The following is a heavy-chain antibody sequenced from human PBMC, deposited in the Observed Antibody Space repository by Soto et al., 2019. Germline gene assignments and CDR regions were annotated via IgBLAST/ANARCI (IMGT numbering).Heavy chain of an antibody. CDR1: GFTFSSYA. V-gene: IGHV3-23*01. CDR3: AHHGASRSGYGMDV. CDR2: ISGSGGST. D-gene: IGHD3-10*01. J-gene: IGHJ6*02. Sequence: GGSLRLSCVASGFTFSSYAMSWVRQAPGKGLEWVSAISGSGGSTYYADSVKGRFTISRDNSKNTLYLQMNSLRAEDTAVYYCAHHGASRSGYGMDVWGQGTTVTVSS.